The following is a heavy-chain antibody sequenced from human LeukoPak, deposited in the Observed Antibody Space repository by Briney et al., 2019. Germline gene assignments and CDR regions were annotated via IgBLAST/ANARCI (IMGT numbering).Heavy chain of an antibody. Sequence: GGSLRLSCAASGFTFSSYAMSWVRQAPGKGLELVSAISGSGGSTYYADSVKGRFTISRDNSKNTLYLQMNSLRAEDTAVYYCAKVRRVDYLIDYWGQGTLVTVSS. CDR1: GFTFSSYA. V-gene: IGHV3-23*01. J-gene: IGHJ4*02. CDR2: ISGSGGST. CDR3: AKVRRVDYLIDY. D-gene: IGHD2/OR15-2a*01.